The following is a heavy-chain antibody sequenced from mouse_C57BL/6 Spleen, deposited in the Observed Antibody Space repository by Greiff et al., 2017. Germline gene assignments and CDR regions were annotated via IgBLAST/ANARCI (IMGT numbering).Heavy chain of an antibody. D-gene: IGHD2-4*01. CDR3: ARGGYDYDGAGFAY. CDR1: GYSITSGYY. CDR2: ISYDGSN. J-gene: IGHJ3*01. V-gene: IGHV3-6*01. Sequence: VQLKESGPGLVKPSQSLSLTCSVTGYSITSGYYWNWIRQFPGNNLEWMGYISYDGSNNYNPSLKNRLPITRDTSKNQFFLKLNSVTTEDTATYYCARGGYDYDGAGFAYWGQGTLVTVSA.